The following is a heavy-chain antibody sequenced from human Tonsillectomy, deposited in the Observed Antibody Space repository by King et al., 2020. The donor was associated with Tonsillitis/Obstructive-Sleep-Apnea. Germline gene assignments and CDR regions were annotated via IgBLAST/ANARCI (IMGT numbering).Heavy chain of an antibody. CDR1: GFTFSSYA. CDR3: VKLVGFGELFS. D-gene: IGHD3-10*01. J-gene: IGHJ4*02. Sequence: VQLVESGGGLVQPGGSLRLSCSASGFTFSSYAMHWVRQTPGKGLEYVSGISSNGGSAYYADSVKGRITISRDNSKNTLYLQMNSLRAEDTAVYYCVKLVGFGELFSWGQGTLVTVSS. V-gene: IGHV3-64D*06. CDR2: ISSNGGSA.